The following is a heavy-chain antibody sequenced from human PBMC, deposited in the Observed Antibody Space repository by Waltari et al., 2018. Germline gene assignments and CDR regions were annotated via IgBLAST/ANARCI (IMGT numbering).Heavy chain of an antibody. CDR1: GFTYSRHW. J-gene: IGHJ6*02. CDR2: IKQDGSEK. CDR3: ARVDGVNYGEGGYYHYGMDV. Sequence: DVQLVESGGGLVQPGGSMRLSCAASGFTYSRHWMPWVRQAPGKGLEWVANIKQDGSEKYYVDSWKGRFTISRDNAKNSLYLQMNSLRAEDTAVYYCARVDGVNYGEGGYYHYGMDVWGQGTTVTVSS. V-gene: IGHV3-7*01. D-gene: IGHD2-21*01.